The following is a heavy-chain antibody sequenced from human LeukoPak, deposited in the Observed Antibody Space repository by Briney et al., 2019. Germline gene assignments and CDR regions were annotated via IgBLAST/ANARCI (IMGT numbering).Heavy chain of an antibody. J-gene: IGHJ4*02. CDR1: GFTVSSNY. CDR3: AKGPTYYYDSSGYSPIGG. V-gene: IGHV3-53*01. Sequence: PGGSLRLSCAASGFTVSSNYMSWVRQAPGKGLEWVSVIYSGGSTYYADSVKGRFTISRDNSKNTLYLQMNSLRAEDTAVYYCAKGPTYYYDSSGYSPIGGWGQGTLVTVSS. CDR2: IYSGGST. D-gene: IGHD3-22*01.